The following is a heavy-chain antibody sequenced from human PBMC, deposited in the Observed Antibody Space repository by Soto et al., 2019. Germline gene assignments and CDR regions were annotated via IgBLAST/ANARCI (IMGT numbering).Heavy chain of an antibody. V-gene: IGHV1-69*02. D-gene: IGHD6-6*01. CDR2: IIPILGIA. J-gene: IGHJ4*02. Sequence: ASVKVSCKASGGTFSSYTISWVRQAPGQGLEWMGRIIPILGIANYAQKFQGRVTITADKSTSTAYMELSSLRSEDTAVYYCAVSRSSSSPYFDYWGQGTLVTVSS. CDR3: AVSRSSSSPYFDY. CDR1: GGTFSSYT.